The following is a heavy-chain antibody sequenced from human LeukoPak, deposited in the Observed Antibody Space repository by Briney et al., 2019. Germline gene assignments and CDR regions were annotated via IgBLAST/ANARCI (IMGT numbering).Heavy chain of an antibody. CDR1: GYTFTSYG. J-gene: IGHJ4*02. CDR2: ISAYNGNT. V-gene: IGHV1-18*01. Sequence: ASVKVSCNASGYTFTSYGISWVRQAPGQGLEWMGWISAYNGNTNYAQKVQGRVTMTTDTSTSTAYMELRSLRSDDTAVFYCARDSSEDFYDSSGYYSFDFWGQGTLVTVSS. CDR3: ARDSSEDFYDSSGYYSFDF. D-gene: IGHD3-22*01.